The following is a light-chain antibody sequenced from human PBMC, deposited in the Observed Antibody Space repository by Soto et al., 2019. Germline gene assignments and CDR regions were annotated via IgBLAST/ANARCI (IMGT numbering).Light chain of an antibody. V-gene: IGLV2-14*01. J-gene: IGLJ1*01. CDR3: SSYTSTSTYG. CDR2: EVT. CDR1: GNDVGGYNY. Sequence: QSVLTQPASVSGSPGQSITISCTGTGNDVGGYNYVSWYQQHPGKAPKVMIYEVTNRPSGVSSRFSGSKSGNTASLTISGLQAEDEADYYCSSYTSTSTYGFGTGTKVTVL.